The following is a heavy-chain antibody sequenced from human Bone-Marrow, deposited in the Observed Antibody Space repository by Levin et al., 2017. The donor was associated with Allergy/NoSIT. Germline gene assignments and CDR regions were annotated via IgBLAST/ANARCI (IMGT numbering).Heavy chain of an antibody. V-gene: IGHV3-23*01. CDR3: AKSNSGLVTTI. J-gene: IGHJ4*02. CDR1: GFTFTTYA. Sequence: GGSLRLSCAASGFTFTTYAMSWVRQVPGKGLEWVSTITSGDNTNYADSVKGRFTISRANSKNMQCLQMNSLRGDDTAIYYCAKSNSGLVTTIWGQGTLVTVSS. CDR2: ITSGDNT. D-gene: IGHD3/OR15-3a*01.